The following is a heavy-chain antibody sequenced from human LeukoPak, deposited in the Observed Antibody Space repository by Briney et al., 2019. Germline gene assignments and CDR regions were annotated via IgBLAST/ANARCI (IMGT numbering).Heavy chain of an antibody. Sequence: GGALRLSCAASGFTFNSYSMNWVRQAPGKGLEWVSYISSSSTIYYADSVKGRFTISRDNAKNSLYLQMNSLRAEDTAVYYCAREVRGSFGNDYWGQGTLVTVSS. CDR1: GFTFNSYS. CDR3: AREVRGSFGNDY. J-gene: IGHJ4*02. D-gene: IGHD6-13*01. CDR2: ISSSSTI. V-gene: IGHV3-48*01.